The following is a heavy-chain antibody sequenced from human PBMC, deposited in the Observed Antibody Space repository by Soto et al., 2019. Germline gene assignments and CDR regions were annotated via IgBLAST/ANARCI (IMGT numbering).Heavy chain of an antibody. CDR3: ARDTRLCSGGSCYFQY. Sequence: QVQLVQSGAEVKKHGSSVKVSCKASGGTFSSYAISWVRQAPGQGLEWMGGIIPIFGTANYAQKFQGRVTITADESTSTAYMELSSLRSEDTAVYYCARDTRLCSGGSCYFQYWGQGTLVTVSS. V-gene: IGHV1-69*01. D-gene: IGHD2-15*01. J-gene: IGHJ1*01. CDR1: GGTFSSYA. CDR2: IIPIFGTA.